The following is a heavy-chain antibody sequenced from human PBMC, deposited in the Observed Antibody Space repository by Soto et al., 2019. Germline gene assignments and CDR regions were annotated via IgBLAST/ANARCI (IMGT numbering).Heavy chain of an antibody. CDR3: ARSKGYEHSTLYYFDY. CDR2: ITPYSGQA. Sequence: QVHLVQSGPEVKRPGASVKVSCEVSGYRFGDYGISWLRQAPGQGLQWLGWITPYSGQAFYIKTFQDRLTMTTDTSTSTVYMDLKSLTSDDTAIYYCARSKGYEHSTLYYFDYWGQGALVTVSS. D-gene: IGHD3-3*01. CDR1: GYRFGDYG. V-gene: IGHV1-18*04. J-gene: IGHJ4*02.